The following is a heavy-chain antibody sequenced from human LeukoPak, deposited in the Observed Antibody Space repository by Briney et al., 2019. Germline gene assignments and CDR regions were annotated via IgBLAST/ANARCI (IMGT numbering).Heavy chain of an antibody. CDR2: IYYSGST. Sequence: SETLSLTCTVSGGSISSYYWSWIRQPPGKGLEWIGYIYYSGSTNYNPSLKSRVTISVDTSKNQFSLKLSSVTAADTAVYYCARVFNRMGPRVVYGAHAFDIWGQGTMVTVSS. J-gene: IGHJ3*02. V-gene: IGHV4-59*01. CDR3: ARVFNRMGPRVVYGAHAFDI. D-gene: IGHD5/OR15-5a*01. CDR1: GGSISSYY.